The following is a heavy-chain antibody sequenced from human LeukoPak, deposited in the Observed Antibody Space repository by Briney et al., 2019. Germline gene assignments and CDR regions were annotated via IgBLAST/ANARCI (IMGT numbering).Heavy chain of an antibody. J-gene: IGHJ4*02. Sequence: SGPTLVKPTQTLTLTCTFSGFSLSTSGVGVGWIRQPPGKALEWLALIFWDDDKRYIPSLKSRLTITKDTSKNQVVLTMTNMDPVDTTTYYCAHSTYYYDSSGYYYFDYWGQGALVTVSS. CDR3: AHSTYYYDSSGYYYFDY. CDR1: GFSLSTSGVG. V-gene: IGHV2-5*02. D-gene: IGHD3-22*01. CDR2: IFWDDDK.